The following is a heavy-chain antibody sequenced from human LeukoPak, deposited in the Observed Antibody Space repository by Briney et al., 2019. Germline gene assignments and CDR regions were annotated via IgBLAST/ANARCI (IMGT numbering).Heavy chain of an antibody. CDR2: ISGGAAST. J-gene: IGHJ6*03. CDR3: VRGLEYCSSTSCYNWGYYYYYMDV. V-gene: IGHV3-23*01. Sequence: QAGGSLRLSCAASGFTFSSYAMSWVRQAPGKGLEWVSSISGGAASTDYVDSVKGRFTISRDNAKNSLYLQMNSLRAEDTAVYYCVRGLEYCSSTSCYNWGYYYYYMDVWGKGTTVTVSS. D-gene: IGHD2-2*02. CDR1: GFTFSSYA.